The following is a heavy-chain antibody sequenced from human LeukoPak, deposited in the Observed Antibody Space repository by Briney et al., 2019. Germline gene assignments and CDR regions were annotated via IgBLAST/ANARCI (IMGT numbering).Heavy chain of an antibody. Sequence: SETLSLTCTVSGGSISSSGYYWGWIRQPPGKGLEWIGSIYYSGSTNYNPSLKSRVTISVDTSKNQFSLKLSSVTAADTAVYYCARDQGKRSSGWSHPGPDAFDIWGQGTMVTVSS. D-gene: IGHD6-19*01. CDR3: ARDQGKRSSGWSHPGPDAFDI. CDR1: GGSISSSGYY. V-gene: IGHV4-39*07. CDR2: IYYSGST. J-gene: IGHJ3*02.